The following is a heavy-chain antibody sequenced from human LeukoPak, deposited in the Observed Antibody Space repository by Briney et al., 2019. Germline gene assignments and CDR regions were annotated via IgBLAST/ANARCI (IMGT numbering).Heavy chain of an antibody. D-gene: IGHD6-13*01. CDR1: GYTFTSYG. V-gene: IGHV1-18*01. J-gene: IGHJ3*02. Sequence: GASVKVSCKASGYTFTSYGISWVRQAPGQGLEWMGWISAYNGNTNYAQKLQGRVTMTTDTSTSTAYMELRSLRSDDTAVYYCARDPSSSWPHVAFDIWGQGTMVTVSS. CDR2: ISAYNGNT. CDR3: ARDPSSSWPHVAFDI.